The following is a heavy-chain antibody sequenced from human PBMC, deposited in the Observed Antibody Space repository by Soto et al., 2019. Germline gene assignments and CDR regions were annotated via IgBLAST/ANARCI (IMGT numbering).Heavy chain of an antibody. J-gene: IGHJ4*02. CDR3: ATGIRDGYNEGRYYLDY. CDR2: INHSGST. D-gene: IGHD5-12*01. Sequence: QVQLQQWGAGLLKPSETLSLTCAVYGGSFSGYYWSWIRQPPGKGLEWIGEINHSGSTNYNPSLKSRVTISVDTSKTQFSRKLSSVTAADTAVYYSATGIRDGYNEGRYYLDYWGQGTLVTVSS. V-gene: IGHV4-34*01. CDR1: GGSFSGYY.